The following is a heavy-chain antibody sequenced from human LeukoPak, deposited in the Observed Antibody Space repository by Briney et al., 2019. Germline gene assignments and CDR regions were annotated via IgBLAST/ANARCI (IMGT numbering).Heavy chain of an antibody. CDR1: GFTFSNHG. CDR3: AKDVQERWLQGEACDV. J-gene: IGHJ3*01. D-gene: IGHD5-24*01. Sequence: PGGSLRLSCAASGFTFSNHGMHWVRQAPGKGLEWVAFERYDGSKKYYAGSVRGRFTISRDNSKNTVDLHMNSLRPDDTALYYCAKDVQERWLQGEACDVWGQGTMVTVSS. V-gene: IGHV3-30*02. CDR2: ERYDGSKK.